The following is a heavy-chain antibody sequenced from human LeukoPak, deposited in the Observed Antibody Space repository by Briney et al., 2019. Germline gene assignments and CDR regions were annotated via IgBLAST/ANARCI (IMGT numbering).Heavy chain of an antibody. CDR2: IYTSGST. CDR1: GGSISSGSYY. V-gene: IGHV4-61*02. J-gene: IGHJ3*02. CDR3: ARGDGDPYPIDTFDI. D-gene: IGHD4-17*01. Sequence: TLSLTCTVSGGSISSGSYYWSWIRQPAGKGLEWIGRIYTSGSTNYNPSLKSRVTISVDTSKNQFSLKLSSVTAADTAVYYCARGDGDPYPIDTFDIWGQGTMVTVSS.